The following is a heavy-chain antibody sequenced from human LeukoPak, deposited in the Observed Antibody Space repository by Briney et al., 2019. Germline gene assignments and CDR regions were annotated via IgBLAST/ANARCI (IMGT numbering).Heavy chain of an antibody. CDR2: IKSKTDGATT. D-gene: IGHD1-7*01. CDR3: TADLGTTSLQDYYYYMDV. J-gene: IGHJ6*03. CDR1: GFTFSSAW. Sequence: PGGSLRLSCAASGFTFSSAWMSWVRQAPGKGLEWVGRIKSKTDGATTDYTAPVKGRFTISRDDSKNTLYLQMNSLKTEDTAVYYCTADLGTTSLQDYYYYMDVRGDGTTVTVSS. V-gene: IGHV3-15*01.